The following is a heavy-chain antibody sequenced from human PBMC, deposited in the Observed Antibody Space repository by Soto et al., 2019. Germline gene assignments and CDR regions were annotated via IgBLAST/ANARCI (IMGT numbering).Heavy chain of an antibody. J-gene: IGHJ4*02. Sequence: QVQLVQSGAQVKKPGSSVKVSCTASGGTFGRYTISWVRQAPGQGLEWMGGIIPVLGNANLAQKFQDRVTFTADESTSTAYMELSSLRSEDTAVYYCARGSDILTGTNAAFADWGQGTLVTVSS. CDR1: GGTFGRYT. CDR2: IIPVLGNA. CDR3: ARGSDILTGTNAAFAD. D-gene: IGHD3-9*01. V-gene: IGHV1-69*01.